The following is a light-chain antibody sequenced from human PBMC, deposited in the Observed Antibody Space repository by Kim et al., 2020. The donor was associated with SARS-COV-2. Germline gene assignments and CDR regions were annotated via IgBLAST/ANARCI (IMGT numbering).Light chain of an antibody. CDR3: SSYTSSSTNYV. CDR2: DVS. Sequence: QPITNSCTGTGSDVSGYNYVSWYQQHPGKAPKLMIYDVSNRPSGVSNRFSGSKSGNTASLTISGLQAEDEADYYCSSYTSSSTNYVFGTGTKVTVL. J-gene: IGLJ1*01. CDR1: GSDVSGYNY. V-gene: IGLV2-14*03.